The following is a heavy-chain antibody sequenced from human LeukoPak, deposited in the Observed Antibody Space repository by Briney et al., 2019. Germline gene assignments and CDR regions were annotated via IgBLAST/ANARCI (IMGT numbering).Heavy chain of an antibody. V-gene: IGHV3-30*18. CDR3: AKAVIESNYYFDY. J-gene: IGHJ4*02. Sequence: PGGSLRLPCAASGFTFSNYGMHWVRQAPGKGLEWVAVISYDGSNKYYADSVKGRFTISRDNSKNTLYLQMNSLRAEDTAVYYCAKAVIESNYYFDYWGQGTLVTVSS. CDR1: GFTFSNYG. D-gene: IGHD5-24*01. CDR2: ISYDGSNK.